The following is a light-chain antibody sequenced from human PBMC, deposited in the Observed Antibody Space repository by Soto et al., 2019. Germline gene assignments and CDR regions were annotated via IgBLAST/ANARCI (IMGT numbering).Light chain of an antibody. CDR2: EVS. V-gene: IGLV2-8*01. J-gene: IGLJ2*01. CDR3: SSYAGSNNLV. CDR1: SSDVGGYNY. Sequence: QAVVTQPPSASGSPGQSVTISCTGTSSDVGGYNYVSWYQQHPGKAPKLMIYEVSKRPSGVPDRFSVSKSGNTASLTVSGLQAEDEADYYCSSYAGSNNLVFGGGTKLTVL.